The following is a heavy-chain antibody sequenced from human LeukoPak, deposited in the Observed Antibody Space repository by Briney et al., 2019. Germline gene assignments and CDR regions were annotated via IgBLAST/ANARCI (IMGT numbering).Heavy chain of an antibody. CDR3: ARAVSSSWHQYFQH. CDR2: IYHSGST. CDR1: GGSISSSNW. Sequence: SETLSLTCTVSGGSISSSNWWSWVRQPPGKGLEWIGEIYHSGSTNYNPSLKSRVTISVDKSKNQFSLRLSSVTAADTAVYYCARAVSSSWHQYFQHWGQGTLVTVSS. D-gene: IGHD6-13*01. V-gene: IGHV4-4*02. J-gene: IGHJ1*01.